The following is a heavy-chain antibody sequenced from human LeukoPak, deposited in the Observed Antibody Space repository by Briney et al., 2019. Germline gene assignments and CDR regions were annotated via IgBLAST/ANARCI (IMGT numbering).Heavy chain of an antibody. V-gene: IGHV1-69*05. J-gene: IGHJ5*02. D-gene: IGHD2-2*01. CDR1: GGTFSSYA. CDR2: IIPIFGTA. Sequence: SVKVSCKASGGTFSSYAISWVRQAPGKGLEWMGGIIPIFGTANYAQKFQGRVTITTDESTSTAYMELSSLRSEDTAVYYCAREDRFDLYCSSTSCYSWFDPWGQGTLVTVSS. CDR3: AREDRFDLYCSSTSCYSWFDP.